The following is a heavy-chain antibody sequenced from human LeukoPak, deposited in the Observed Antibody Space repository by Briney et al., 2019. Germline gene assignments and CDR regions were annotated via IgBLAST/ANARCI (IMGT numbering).Heavy chain of an antibody. J-gene: IGHJ4*02. CDR1: GGSISSGDYY. CDR2: IYYSGST. CDR3: ARETVTTEGYFDY. Sequence: SETLSLTCTVSGGSISSGDYYWSWIRQPPGKGLEWIGYIYYSGSTYYNPSLKSRVTISVDTSKNQFSLKLSSVTAADTAVYYCARETVTTEGYFDYWGQGTLVTVSS. D-gene: IGHD4-17*01. V-gene: IGHV4-30-4*01.